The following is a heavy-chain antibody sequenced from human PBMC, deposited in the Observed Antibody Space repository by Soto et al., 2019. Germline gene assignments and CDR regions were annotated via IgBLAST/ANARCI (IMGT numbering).Heavy chain of an antibody. V-gene: IGHV3-30*18. CDR1: GFTFRNYG. Sequence: AGGSLRLCCAASGFTFRNYGMHWVRQAPGKGLEWVAVISYDRSNKYYADSVKGRFTVSRDNSKNTLYLQMNSLRAEDTAVYYCAKVGDNYYDSSGYYYARGAFDIWGQGTMVTVSS. CDR3: AKVGDNYYDSSGYYYARGAFDI. D-gene: IGHD3-22*01. J-gene: IGHJ3*02. CDR2: ISYDRSNK.